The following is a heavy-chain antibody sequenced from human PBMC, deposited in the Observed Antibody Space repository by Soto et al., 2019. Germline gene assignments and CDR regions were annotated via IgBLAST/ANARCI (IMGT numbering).Heavy chain of an antibody. J-gene: IGHJ5*02. CDR2: ISSSSSYI. V-gene: IGHV3-21*01. D-gene: IGHD1-26*01. CDR1: GFTFSSYS. Sequence: AGGSLRLSCAASGFTFSSYSMNWVRQAPWKGLEWVSSISSSSSYIYYADSVKGRFTISRDNAKNSLYLQMNSLRAEDTAVYYCARVAIVGATPDNWFDPWGQGTLVTVSS. CDR3: ARVAIVGATPDNWFDP.